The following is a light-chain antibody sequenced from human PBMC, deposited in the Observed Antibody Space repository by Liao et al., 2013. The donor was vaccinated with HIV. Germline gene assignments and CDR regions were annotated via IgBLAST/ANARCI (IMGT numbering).Light chain of an antibody. J-gene: IGLJ1*01. V-gene: IGLV3-1*01. CDR3: QAWDSTLAWKV. CDR1: RLGEKY. CDR2: QDT. Sequence: SYEVSQPTAVSVSPGQTATITCSGDRLGEKYVSWYQQKPGQSPVLVIYQDTKRPSGIPERFSGSNSGNTATLTIRGTQAMDEADYYCQAWDSTLAWKVFGTGTRVTVL.